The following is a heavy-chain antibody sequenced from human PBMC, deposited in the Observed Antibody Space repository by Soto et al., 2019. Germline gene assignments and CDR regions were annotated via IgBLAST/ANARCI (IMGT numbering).Heavy chain of an antibody. V-gene: IGHV4-4*07. CDR3: ARVQHSSGSYRWFDP. CDR1: DGSISGYY. J-gene: IGHJ5*02. CDR2: GYSSGST. D-gene: IGHD6-19*01. Sequence: QVQLQESGPGLVKPSGTLSLTCTVSDGSISGYYWSWIRQPAGKGPEYIGRGYSSGSTNYSPSLNSRVSMSVDTSQNQFSLKLSSVTAADTAVYFCARVQHSSGSYRWFDPWGQGTLVTVSS.